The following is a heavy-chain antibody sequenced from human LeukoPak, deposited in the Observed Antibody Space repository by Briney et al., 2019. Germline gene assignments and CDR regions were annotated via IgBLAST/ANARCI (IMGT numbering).Heavy chain of an antibody. D-gene: IGHD4-17*01. V-gene: IGHV1-69*01. CDR2: IIPIFGTA. J-gene: IGHJ4*02. CDR3: ARGVDGDSSFDY. CDR1: GGTFSGYA. Sequence: ASVKVSCKASGGTFSGYAISWVRQAPGQGLEWMGGIIPIFGTANYAQKFQGRVTITADESTSTAYMELSSLRSEDTAVYYCARGVDGDSSFDYWGQGTLVTVSS.